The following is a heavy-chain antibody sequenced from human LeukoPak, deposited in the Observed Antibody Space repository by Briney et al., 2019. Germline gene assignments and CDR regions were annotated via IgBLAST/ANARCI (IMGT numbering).Heavy chain of an antibody. J-gene: IGHJ3*02. CDR1: GFSFSDYY. CDR2: ISSSGNTI. Sequence: GGSLRLSCAASGFSFSDYYMSWIRQAPGKGLEWVSYISSSGNTIYYADSVKGRFTISRDNAKNSLYLQMNSLRAEDTAVYYCARDHHSSSWNDPFDIWGQGTMVTVSS. CDR3: ARDHHSSSWNDPFDI. D-gene: IGHD6-13*01. V-gene: IGHV3-11*04.